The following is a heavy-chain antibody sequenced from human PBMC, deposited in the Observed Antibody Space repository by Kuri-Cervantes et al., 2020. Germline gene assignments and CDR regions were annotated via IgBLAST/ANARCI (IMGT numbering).Heavy chain of an antibody. CDR2: RIPIFGTA. V-gene: IGHV1-69*13. CDR3: ARVPGYCSSTSCYEDYYYYMDF. Sequence: SVKVSCKASGGTFSSYAISWVRQAPGQGLEWMGGRIPIFGTANYAQKFQGRVTITADESTSTAYMELSSLRSEDTAVYYCARVPGYCSSTSCYEDYYYYMDFWGKGTTVTVSS. CDR1: GGTFSSYA. J-gene: IGHJ6*03. D-gene: IGHD2-2*03.